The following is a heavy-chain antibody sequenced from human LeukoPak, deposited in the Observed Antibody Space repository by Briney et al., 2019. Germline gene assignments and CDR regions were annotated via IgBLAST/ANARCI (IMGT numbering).Heavy chain of an antibody. CDR3: ARVASDWWDFDY. Sequence: GGSLRLSCAASGFTFSSYSMIWVRQAPGEGLEWVSCISGRNSYIYYADSLKGRFTISRDDAKNSLYLQMNSLRAEDTAVYYCARVASDWWDFDYWGQGTLVTVSS. CDR1: GFTFSSYS. D-gene: IGHD6-19*01. CDR2: ISGRNSYI. V-gene: IGHV3-21*01. J-gene: IGHJ4*02.